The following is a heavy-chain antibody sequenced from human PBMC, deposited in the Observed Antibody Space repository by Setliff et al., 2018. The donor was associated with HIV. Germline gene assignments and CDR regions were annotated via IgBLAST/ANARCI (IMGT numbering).Heavy chain of an antibody. Sequence: GGSLRLSCAASGFTFSDYAMNWVRQAPGKGLEWVSDISGSGGSTYYADSVQGRFTISRDNSKNPLYLQMNSLRAEDSAVYYCAKATGSATSPRGSFDYLCRLTLVTVSS. D-gene: IGHD3-16*01. V-gene: IGHV3-23*01. CDR2: ISGSGGST. CDR1: GFTFSDYA. J-gene: IGHJ4*02. CDR3: AKATGSATSPRGSFDY.